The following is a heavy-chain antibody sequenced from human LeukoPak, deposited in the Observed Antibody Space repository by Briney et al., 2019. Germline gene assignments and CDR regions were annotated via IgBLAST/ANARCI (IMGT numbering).Heavy chain of an antibody. J-gene: IGHJ4*02. V-gene: IGHV3-13*04. Sequence: PGGSLRLSCAASGFTFSNYDMHWVRQVTGEGLEWVSAIGHGGDTYYAGSVKGRFTISRENAKSSLYLQMNSLRAGDTAVYYCARGNILTGYSDWGQGTLVTVSS. CDR3: ARGNILTGYSD. D-gene: IGHD3-9*01. CDR2: IGHGGDT. CDR1: GFTFSNYD.